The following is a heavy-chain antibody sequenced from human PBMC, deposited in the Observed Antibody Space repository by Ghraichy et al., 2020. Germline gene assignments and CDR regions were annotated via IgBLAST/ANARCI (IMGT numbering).Heavy chain of an antibody. Sequence: GESLNISCAASGFTFSSYSMNWVRQAPGKGLEWVSYISSSSSTIYYADSVKGRFTISRDNAKNSLYLQMNSLRDEDTAVYYCARAKVVPAANAYMDVWGKGTTVTVSS. CDR3: ARAKVVPAANAYMDV. J-gene: IGHJ6*03. CDR2: ISSSSSTI. V-gene: IGHV3-48*02. D-gene: IGHD2-2*01. CDR1: GFTFSSYS.